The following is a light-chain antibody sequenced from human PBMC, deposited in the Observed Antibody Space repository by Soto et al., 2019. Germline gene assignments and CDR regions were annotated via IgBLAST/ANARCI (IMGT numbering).Light chain of an antibody. CDR3: QQRSNWPSIT. Sequence: EIVLTQSPCTLSLSPWERSTLSFMASQSVSRYLAWYQQKPGQAPRLLIYDASARATGIPARFSGSGSGTDFTLSISSLEPEDFAVYYCQQRSNWPSITFGQGTRLEIK. CDR2: DAS. V-gene: IGKV3-11*01. J-gene: IGKJ5*01. CDR1: QSVSRY.